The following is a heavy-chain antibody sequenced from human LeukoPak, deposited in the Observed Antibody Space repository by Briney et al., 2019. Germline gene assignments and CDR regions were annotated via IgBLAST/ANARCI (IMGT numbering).Heavy chain of an antibody. Sequence: ASETLSLTCAVYGGSFSGYYWSWIRQPPGKGREWIGYIYYSGSTNYNPSLKSRVTISVDTSKNQFSLKLSSVTAADTAVYYCASGIAAAGTKYAFDIWGQGTMVTVSS. CDR3: ASGIAAAGTKYAFDI. V-gene: IGHV4-59*01. CDR2: IYYSGST. CDR1: GGSFSGYY. J-gene: IGHJ3*02. D-gene: IGHD6-13*01.